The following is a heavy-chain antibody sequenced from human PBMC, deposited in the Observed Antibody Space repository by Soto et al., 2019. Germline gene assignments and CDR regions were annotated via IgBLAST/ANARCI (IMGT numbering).Heavy chain of an antibody. CDR1: GGSISSSSYY. J-gene: IGHJ4*02. CDR3: ARAYGDYVFDY. Sequence: PSETLSLTCTVSGGSISSSSYYWGWIRQPPGKGLEWIGSIYYSGSTYYNPSLKSRVTISVDTSKNQFSLKLSSVTAADTAVYYWARAYGDYVFDYWGQGTLVTVSS. CDR2: IYYSGST. D-gene: IGHD4-17*01. V-gene: IGHV4-39*07.